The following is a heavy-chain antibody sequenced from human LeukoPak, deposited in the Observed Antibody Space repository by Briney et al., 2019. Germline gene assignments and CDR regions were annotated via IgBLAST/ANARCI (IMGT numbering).Heavy chain of an antibody. CDR2: IYSGGST. J-gene: IGHJ4*02. CDR1: GFTVSSNY. CDR3: AREGLNSGSYFDY. Sequence: GGPLRLSCAASGFTVSSNYMSWVRQAPGKGLEWVSVIYSGGSTYYADSVKGRFTISRDNSKNTLYLQMNSLRAEDAAVYYCAREGLNSGSYFDYWGQGTLVTVSS. V-gene: IGHV3-53*01. D-gene: IGHD1-26*01.